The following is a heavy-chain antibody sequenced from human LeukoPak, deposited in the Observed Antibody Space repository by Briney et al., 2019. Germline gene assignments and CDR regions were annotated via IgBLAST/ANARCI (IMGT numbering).Heavy chain of an antibody. D-gene: IGHD3-10*01. V-gene: IGHV5-51*01. J-gene: IGHJ4*02. CDR3: ARHGWFGELSSPFDY. CDR1: EYHFTSYW. Sequence: GESLKISCKASEYHFTSYWIGWLRQMPGKGLEWMGIIHPGDSDTRYSPSFQGQVTISADKSISTAYLQWSSLKASDTAMYYCARHGWFGELSSPFDYWGQGTLVTVSS. CDR2: IHPGDSDT.